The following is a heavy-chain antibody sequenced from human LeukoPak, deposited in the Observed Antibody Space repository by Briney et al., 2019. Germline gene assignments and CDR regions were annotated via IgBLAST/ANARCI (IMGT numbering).Heavy chain of an antibody. V-gene: IGHV1-69*13. J-gene: IGHJ6*02. CDR1: GGTFISYA. D-gene: IGHD2-15*01. CDR2: IIPIFGTA. Sequence: SVKVSCKASGGTFISYAISWVRQAPGQGLEWMGGIIPIFGTANYAQKFQGRVTITADESTSTAYMELSSLRSEDTAVYYCARERREYCSGGSCYLPLSYYYYGMDVWGQGTTVTVSS. CDR3: ARERREYCSGGSCYLPLSYYYYGMDV.